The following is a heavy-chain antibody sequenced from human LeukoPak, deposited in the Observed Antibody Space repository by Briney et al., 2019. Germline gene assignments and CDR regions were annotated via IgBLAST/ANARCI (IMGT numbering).Heavy chain of an antibody. J-gene: IGHJ6*02. Sequence: HPGGSLRLSCAASGFTFSSYAMSWVRQAPGKGLEWVSAISGSGDSTYYGDSVKGRFTISRDNAKNSLYLQMNSLRAEDTAVYYCARDTFGGVTLLHSNDYGMDVWGQGTTVTVSS. CDR1: GFTFSSYA. CDR3: ARDTFGGVTLLHSNDYGMDV. CDR2: ISGSGDST. V-gene: IGHV3-23*01. D-gene: IGHD3-16*01.